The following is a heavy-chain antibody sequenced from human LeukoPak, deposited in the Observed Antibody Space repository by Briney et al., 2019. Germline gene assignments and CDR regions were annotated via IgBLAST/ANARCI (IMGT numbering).Heavy chain of an antibody. CDR1: GYTFTCYY. CDR2: INPNSGGT. D-gene: IGHD1-26*01. J-gene: IGHJ4*02. Sequence: APVKVSCKASGYTFTCYYMHWVRQAPGQGLEWMGWINPNSGGTNYAQKFQGRVTMTRDTSIGTAYMELSRLRSDDTAVYYCARGGGLVGANDYWGQGTLVTVSS. V-gene: IGHV1-2*02. CDR3: ARGGGLVGANDY.